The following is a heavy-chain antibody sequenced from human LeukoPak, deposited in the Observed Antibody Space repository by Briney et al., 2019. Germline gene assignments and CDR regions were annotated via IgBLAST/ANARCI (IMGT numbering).Heavy chain of an antibody. V-gene: IGHV3-73*01. CDR2: IRSKANNYAT. Sequence: PGGSLRLSCAASGFTFSGSTMHWVRQAPGKGLEWVGRIRSKANNYATAYATSVKGRVTLSTDDSKNTAYLQMNSLKTEDTAVYYCIRGAASGSYYGFDVWGQGATVTVSS. CDR3: IRGAASGSYYGFDV. D-gene: IGHD1-26*01. J-gene: IGHJ6*02. CDR1: GFTFSGST.